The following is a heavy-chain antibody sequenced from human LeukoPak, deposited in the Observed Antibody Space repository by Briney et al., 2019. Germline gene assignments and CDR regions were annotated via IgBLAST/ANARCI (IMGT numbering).Heavy chain of an antibody. V-gene: IGHV3-33*06. CDR1: GFTFSSYG. J-gene: IGHJ4*02. Sequence: PGGSLRLSCAASGFTFSSYGMHWVRQAPGKGLEWVAVIWYDGSNKYYADSVKGRFTISRDNSKNTLYLQMNSLRAEDTAVYYCAKDREVRGVTDYFDYWGQGTLVTVSS. CDR2: IWYDGSNK. D-gene: IGHD3-10*01. CDR3: AKDREVRGVTDYFDY.